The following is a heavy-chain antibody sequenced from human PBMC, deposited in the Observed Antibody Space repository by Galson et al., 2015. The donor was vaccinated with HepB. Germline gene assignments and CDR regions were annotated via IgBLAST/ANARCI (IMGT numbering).Heavy chain of an antibody. Sequence: SLRLSCAASGFIFRNYGMSWVRQAPGKGLEWVATLNDDGRNTPYAANVRGRFTISKDTSENTLYLQINSLRADDTAVYYCTKGDGGYYEIDYWGQGALVSVSS. V-gene: IGHV3-23*01. CDR1: GFIFRNYG. D-gene: IGHD1-26*01. J-gene: IGHJ4*02. CDR3: TKGDGGYYEIDY. CDR2: LNDDGRNT.